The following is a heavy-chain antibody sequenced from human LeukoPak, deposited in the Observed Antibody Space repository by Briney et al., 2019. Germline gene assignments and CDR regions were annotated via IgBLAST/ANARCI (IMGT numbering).Heavy chain of an antibody. CDR1: GFTFSSYS. D-gene: IGHD3-22*01. CDR2: ISSSSSYI. J-gene: IGHJ4*02. CDR3: ARDLGSGYQPLDY. V-gene: IGHV3-21*01. Sequence: GGSLRLSCADSGFTFSSYSMNWVRQAPGKGLEWVSSISSSSSYIYYADSVKGRFTISRDNAKNSLYLQMNSLRAEDTDVYYCARDLGSGYQPLDYWGQGTLVTVSS.